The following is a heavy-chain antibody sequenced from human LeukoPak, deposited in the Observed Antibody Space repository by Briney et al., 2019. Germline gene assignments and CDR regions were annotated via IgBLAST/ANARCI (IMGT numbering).Heavy chain of an antibody. CDR1: GGSISSGGYY. D-gene: IGHD5-24*01. Sequence: SETLSLTCTVSGGSISSGGYYWSWIRQHPGKGLEWIGYIYYSGSTYYNPSLKSRVTISVDTSKNQFSLKLSSVTAADTAVYYCASNGEMATISYYYYYGMDVWGQGTTVTVSS. V-gene: IGHV4-31*03. CDR3: ASNGEMATISYYYYYGMDV. CDR2: IYYSGST. J-gene: IGHJ6*02.